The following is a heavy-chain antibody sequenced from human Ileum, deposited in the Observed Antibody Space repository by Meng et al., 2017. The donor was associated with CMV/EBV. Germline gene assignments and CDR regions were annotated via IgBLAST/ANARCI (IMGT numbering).Heavy chain of an antibody. CDR1: GFTVSGYH. Sequence: EGQLVKSGGRLIRTGEVLTLSCAASGFTVSGYHMSWVRQAPGKGLAWVSDINSDGYTSYIDSVKGRFTISRDNSKNTVYFQMNSLRAEDTAIYYCARASPGYGGFPDWGQGTLVTVSS. V-gene: IGHV3-53*01. CDR3: ARASPGYGGFPD. CDR2: INSDGYT. D-gene: IGHD5-12*01. J-gene: IGHJ4*02.